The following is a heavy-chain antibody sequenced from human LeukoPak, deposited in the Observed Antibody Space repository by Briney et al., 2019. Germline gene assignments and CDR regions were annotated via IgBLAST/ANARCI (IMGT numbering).Heavy chain of an antibody. J-gene: IGHJ4*02. CDR3: ARDSFYTGYDRGFGY. Sequence: GGSLRLSCTASGFTLSNFAMHWVRQSPDKGLQYVSAISTNGSRTFYTDSVKGRFIISRDNSKNTLYLQMGSLRGEDTAVYYCARDSFYTGYDRGFGYWGQGTLVTVSS. CDR1: GFTLSNFA. V-gene: IGHV3-64*02. D-gene: IGHD5-12*01. CDR2: ISTNGSRT.